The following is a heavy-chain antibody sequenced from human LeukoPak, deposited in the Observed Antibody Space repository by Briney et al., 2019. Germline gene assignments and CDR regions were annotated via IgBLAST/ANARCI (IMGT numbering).Heavy chain of an antibody. CDR1: GYTFNTYG. J-gene: IGHJ4*02. D-gene: IGHD2-15*01. CDR2: ISGYNGKT. Sequence: GASVKVSCKASGYTFNTYGITWVRQAPGQGLEWMGWISGYNGKTKYAQKLQDRVTMTTDTSTSTAYMELRSLRSDDTAVYYCAREGRYCIGISCYSRPKLFDYWGQGTLVTVSS. CDR3: AREGRYCIGISCYSRPKLFDY. V-gene: IGHV1-18*01.